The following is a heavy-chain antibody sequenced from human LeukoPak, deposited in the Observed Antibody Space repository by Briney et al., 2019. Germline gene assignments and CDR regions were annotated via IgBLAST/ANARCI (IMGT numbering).Heavy chain of an antibody. Sequence: ASVKVSCKASGHTFTSYDINWVRQATGQGLEWMGWMNPNSGNTGYAQKFQGRVTVTRNTSISTAYMELSSLRSEDTAVYYCAREGHHSSDLYYYYYYYMDVWGKGTTVTVSS. J-gene: IGHJ6*03. D-gene: IGHD6-19*01. CDR3: AREGHHSSDLYYYYYYYMDV. CDR2: MNPNSGNT. CDR1: GHTFTSYD. V-gene: IGHV1-8*03.